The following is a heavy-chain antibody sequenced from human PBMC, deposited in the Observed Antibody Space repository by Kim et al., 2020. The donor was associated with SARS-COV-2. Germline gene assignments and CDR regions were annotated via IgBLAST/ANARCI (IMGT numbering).Heavy chain of an antibody. J-gene: IGHJ6*02. Sequence: ASVKVSCKASGYTFTSYGISWVRQAPGQGLEWMGWISAYNGNTNYAQKLQGRVTMTTDTSTSTAYMELRSLRSDDTAVYYCAREGVSLTYSSGWYVSPYYYGMDVWGQGTTVTVSS. CDR2: ISAYNGNT. CDR3: AREGVSLTYSSGWYVSPYYYGMDV. V-gene: IGHV1-18*01. D-gene: IGHD6-19*01. CDR1: GYTFTSYG.